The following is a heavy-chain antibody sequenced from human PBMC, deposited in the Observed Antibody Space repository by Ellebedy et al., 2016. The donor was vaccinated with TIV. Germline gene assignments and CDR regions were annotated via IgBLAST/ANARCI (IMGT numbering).Heavy chain of an antibody. CDR3: ARGVLDYGSGSSFVYYGMDV. Sequence: GGSLRLXXAASGFTLRSYDMHWVRQATGKGLEWVSVIGTAGDTYYAGSVKGRFTISRENAKNSLYLQMNSLRAGDTAVYYCARGVLDYGSGSSFVYYGMDVWGQGTTVTVSS. V-gene: IGHV3-13*04. J-gene: IGHJ6*02. CDR1: GFTLRSYD. D-gene: IGHD3-10*01. CDR2: IGTAGDT.